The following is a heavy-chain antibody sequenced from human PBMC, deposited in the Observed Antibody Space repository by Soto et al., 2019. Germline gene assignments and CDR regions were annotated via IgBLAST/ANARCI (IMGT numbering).Heavy chain of an antibody. J-gene: IGHJ5*02. CDR2: ISGSGGST. Sequence: PGGSLRLSCTASGFTFSSYAMSWVRQAPGKGLGWVSAISGSGGSTYYADSVKGRFTISRDNSKNTLYLQMNSLRAEDTAVYYCAKGQSHSGYDPHWFDPWGQVTLVTVSS. CDR1: GFTFSSYA. D-gene: IGHD5-12*01. V-gene: IGHV3-23*01. CDR3: AKGQSHSGYDPHWFDP.